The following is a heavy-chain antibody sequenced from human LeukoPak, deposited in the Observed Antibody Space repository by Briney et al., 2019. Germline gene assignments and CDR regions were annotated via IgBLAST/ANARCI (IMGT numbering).Heavy chain of an antibody. CDR1: GFTFSSSG. V-gene: IGHV3-30*02. D-gene: IGHD3-9*01. CDR2: IRYDGSNK. CDR3: ARTYYDILTGYNPYFDY. J-gene: IGHJ4*02. Sequence: PGGSLRLSCAASGFTFSSSGMHWVRQAPGKGLEWVTFIRYDGSNKYYADSVKGRFTISRDNAKNFLYLQMNSLRAEDTAVYYCARTYYDILTGYNPYFDYWGQGILVTVSS.